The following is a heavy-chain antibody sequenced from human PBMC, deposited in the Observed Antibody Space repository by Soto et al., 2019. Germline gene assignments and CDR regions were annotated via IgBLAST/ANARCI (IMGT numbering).Heavy chain of an antibody. J-gene: IGHJ4*02. D-gene: IGHD5-12*01. Sequence: QVQLVQSGAEVKKPESSVKVSCKAPGGTFSTYAISWVRQAPGQGLEWMGGIIPMFGTANYAQRFQDRVTVTADESTTTGYRELGRLRSEDTAVYFCASGIQLWLRRINNGYSGWGQGTLVTVSS. V-gene: IGHV1-69*12. CDR1: GGTFSTYA. CDR3: ASGIQLWLRRINNGYSG. CDR2: IIPMFGTA.